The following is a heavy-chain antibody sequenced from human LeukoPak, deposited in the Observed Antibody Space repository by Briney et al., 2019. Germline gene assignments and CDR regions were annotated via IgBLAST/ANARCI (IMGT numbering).Heavy chain of an antibody. J-gene: IGHJ4*02. CDR3: ARDYVGVAGTFDY. CDR2: VNHGGST. V-gene: IGHV4-34*01. D-gene: IGHD6-19*01. Sequence: SETLSLTCAVYGGSFSGYYWSWIRQPPGKGLEWIGEVNHGGSTNYNPSLKSRVTISIDTSKNQFSLKLSSVTAADAAVYYCARDYVGVAGTFDYWGQGTLVTVSS. CDR1: GGSFSGYY.